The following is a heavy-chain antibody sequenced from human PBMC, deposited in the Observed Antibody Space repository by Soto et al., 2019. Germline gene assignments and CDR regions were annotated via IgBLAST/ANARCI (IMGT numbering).Heavy chain of an antibody. Sequence: GESLKISCKGSGYSFTSYGISWVRQMPGKGLEWMGRIDPSDSYTNYSPSFQGHVTISADKSISTAYLQWSSLKASDTAMYYCASSGITGTNDAFDIWGQGTMVTVSS. CDR1: GYSFTSYG. CDR3: ASSGITGTNDAFDI. V-gene: IGHV5-10-1*01. D-gene: IGHD1-7*01. CDR2: IDPSDSYT. J-gene: IGHJ3*02.